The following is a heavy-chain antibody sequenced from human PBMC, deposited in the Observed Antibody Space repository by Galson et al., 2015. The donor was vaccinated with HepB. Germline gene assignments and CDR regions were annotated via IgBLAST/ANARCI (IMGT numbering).Heavy chain of an antibody. CDR2: INPSGGST. V-gene: IGHV1-46*04. CDR1: GYTFTSYG. D-gene: IGHD6-13*01. J-gene: IGHJ4*02. Sequence: SVKVSCKASGYTFTSYGISWVRQAPGQGLEWMGIINPSGGSTSYAQKLQGRVTMTRDTSTSTVYMELSSLRSEDTAVYYCARAEIAAAGIFGYWGQGTLVTVSS. CDR3: ARAEIAAAGIFGY.